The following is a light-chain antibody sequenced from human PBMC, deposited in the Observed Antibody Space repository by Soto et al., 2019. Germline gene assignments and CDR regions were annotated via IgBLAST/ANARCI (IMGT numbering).Light chain of an antibody. J-gene: IGKJ1*01. CDR1: QDISNY. CDR2: DAS. CDR3: QQYDNHPRT. Sequence: DIQMTQSPSSLSASVGDRVTITCQASQDISNYLNWYQQKPGKAPKLLIYDASNLETGVPSMFSGSGSGTDFTFTISSLQPEDIAAYYCQQYDNHPRTFGQGTKVEIK. V-gene: IGKV1-33*01.